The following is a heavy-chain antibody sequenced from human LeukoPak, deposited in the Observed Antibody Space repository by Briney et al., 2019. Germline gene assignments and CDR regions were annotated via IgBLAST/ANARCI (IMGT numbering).Heavy chain of an antibody. J-gene: IGHJ4*01. CDR3: TKGDSDGYGIFDY. CDR1: GFTFSRCG. D-gene: IGHD3-22*01. Sequence: GSLRLSCAASGFTFSRCGMTWVRQAPGKGLEWVSAVSDSGGDTWYADSVKGRFTVSRDNSKNTLYLQMNSLRAEDTAVYYCTKGDSDGYGIFDYWGQGTLVTVSS. V-gene: IGHV3-23*01. CDR2: VSDSGGDT.